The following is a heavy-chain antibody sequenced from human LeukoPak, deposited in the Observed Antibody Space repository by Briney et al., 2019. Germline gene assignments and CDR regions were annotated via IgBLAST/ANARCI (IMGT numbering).Heavy chain of an antibody. Sequence: SETLSLTCAVSGGSISSSNWWSWVRQPPGKGLEWIGEIYHSGSTNYNPSLKSRVTISVDKSKNQFSLKLSSVTATDTAVYYCARLTGDGGYYFDYWGQGTLVTVSS. CDR2: IYHSGST. V-gene: IGHV4-4*02. J-gene: IGHJ4*02. D-gene: IGHD7-27*01. CDR3: ARLTGDGGYYFDY. CDR1: GGSISSSNW.